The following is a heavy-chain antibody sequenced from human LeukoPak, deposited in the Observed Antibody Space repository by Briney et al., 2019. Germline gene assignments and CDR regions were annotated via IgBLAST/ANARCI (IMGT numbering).Heavy chain of an antibody. D-gene: IGHD6-19*01. CDR2: ISGSGGST. J-gene: IGHJ4*02. V-gene: IGHV3-23*01. CDR1: GFTFSSYA. Sequence: GGSLRLSCAASGFTFSSYAMSWVRPAPGKGLEWVSAISGSGGSTYYADSVKGRFTISRDNSKNTLYLQMNSLRAEDTAVYYCAKLRDGCIYFDYWGQGTLVTVSS. CDR3: AKLRDGCIYFDY.